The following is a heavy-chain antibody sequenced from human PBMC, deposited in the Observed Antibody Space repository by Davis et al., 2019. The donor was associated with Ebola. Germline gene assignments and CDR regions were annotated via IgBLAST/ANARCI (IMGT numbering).Heavy chain of an antibody. CDR3: ARGYSNWFDP. V-gene: IGHV4-34*01. D-gene: IGHD1-26*01. CDR2: INHSGST. CDR1: GRSFRFYY. J-gene: IGHJ5*02. Sequence: SQTLSLTCAVYGRSFRFYYWSWIRQPPGKGLEWIGEINHSGSTNYNPSLKSRVTISVDTSKNQFSLKLSSVTAADTAVYYCARGYSNWFDPWGQGTLVTVSS.